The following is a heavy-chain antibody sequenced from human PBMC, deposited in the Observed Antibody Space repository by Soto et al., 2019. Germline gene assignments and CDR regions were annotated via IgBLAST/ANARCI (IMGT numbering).Heavy chain of an antibody. Sequence: ASVKVSCKASGYTFTSYGISWVRQAPGQGLEWMGWISAYNGNTNYAQKLQGRVTMTTDTSTSTAYMELRSLRSDDTAVYYCARDNYGGNSAYYYNYYGMDVWGQGTTVTVSS. CDR1: GYTFTSYG. J-gene: IGHJ6*02. CDR2: ISAYNGNT. D-gene: IGHD4-17*01. CDR3: ARDNYGGNSAYYYNYYGMDV. V-gene: IGHV1-18*01.